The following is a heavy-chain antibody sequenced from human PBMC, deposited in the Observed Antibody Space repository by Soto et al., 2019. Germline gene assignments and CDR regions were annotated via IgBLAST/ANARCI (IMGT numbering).Heavy chain of an antibody. V-gene: IGHV4-61*01. D-gene: IGHD3-10*01. CDR1: GEALGSGQSY. Sequence: QVQLQESGPGLVKSSETLSLICFVSGEALGSGQSYWNWIRQAPGKGLEWIGQTFVTGATKYSASLTCRVTMSVDTSKSQVSLTLTSVTAADAATYFCERGRSDSAGSSFGRRMDVWCQGTTVTVSS. CDR3: ERGRSDSAGSSFGRRMDV. J-gene: IGHJ6*02. CDR2: TFVTGAT.